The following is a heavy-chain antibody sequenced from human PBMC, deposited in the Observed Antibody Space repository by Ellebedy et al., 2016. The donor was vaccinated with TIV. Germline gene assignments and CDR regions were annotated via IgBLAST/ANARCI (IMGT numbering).Heavy chain of an antibody. V-gene: IGHV4-59*01. Sequence: MPGGSLRLSCTVSGGSISSYYWSWIRQPPGKGLEWIGYIYYSGSTNYNPSLKSRVTISVDTSKNQFSLKLSSVTAADTAVYYCARESDLQYYFDYWGQGTLVTVSS. J-gene: IGHJ4*02. CDR2: IYYSGST. CDR1: GGSISSYY. CDR3: ARESDLQYYFDY.